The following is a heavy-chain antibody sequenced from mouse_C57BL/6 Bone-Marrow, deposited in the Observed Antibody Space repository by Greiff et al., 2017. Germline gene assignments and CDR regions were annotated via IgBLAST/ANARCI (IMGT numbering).Heavy chain of an antibody. CDR2: INPNNGGT. V-gene: IGHV1-18*01. D-gene: IGHD1-1*01. CDR3: ARVEDLFLRAWYFDV. J-gene: IGHJ1*03. CDR1: GYTFTDYN. Sequence: VQLQQSGPELVKPGASVKIPCKASGYTFTDYNMDWVKQSHGKSLEWIGDINPNNGGTIYNQKFKGKATLTVAQSSSPAYMELRSLTSEDTAVYHCARVEDLFLRAWYFDVRGTGTAV.